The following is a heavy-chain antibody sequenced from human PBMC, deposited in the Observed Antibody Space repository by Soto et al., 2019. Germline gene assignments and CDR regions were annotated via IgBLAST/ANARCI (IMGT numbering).Heavy chain of an antibody. CDR1: GGSISNFY. CDR3: ARGFGVTTNPPGH. D-gene: IGHD4-17*01. CDR2: IQVGGST. Sequence: SETLSLTCTVSGGSISNFYWSWSRQPPGKGPEYIGYIQVGGSTNYNPSLESRVAISVDTSKNQFSLRLTSVTAADTAVYYCARGFGVTTNPPGHWGQGTLVTVSS. J-gene: IGHJ4*02. V-gene: IGHV4-59*01.